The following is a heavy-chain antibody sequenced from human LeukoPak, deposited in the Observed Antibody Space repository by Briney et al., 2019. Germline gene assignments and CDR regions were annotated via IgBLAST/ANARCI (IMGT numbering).Heavy chain of an antibody. CDR3: AKAYGSATYDAFDM. CDR2: ISGTGSTT. CDR1: GFTFSDYY. D-gene: IGHD3-10*01. J-gene: IGHJ3*02. V-gene: IGHV3-11*04. Sequence: PGGSLRLSCAVSGFTFSDYYMSWIRQAPGKGLEWVSYISGTGSTTYYADSVRGRFTISRDNAKNSLYLQMNSLRAEDTAVYYCAKAYGSATYDAFDMWGQGTMVTVSS.